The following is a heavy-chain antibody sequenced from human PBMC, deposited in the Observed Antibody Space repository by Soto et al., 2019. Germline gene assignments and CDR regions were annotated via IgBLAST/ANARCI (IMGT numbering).Heavy chain of an antibody. CDR1: GGSISSGGYY. CDR3: ARVSGCGGGDCYWDY. J-gene: IGHJ4*02. Sequence: SETLSLTCTVSGGSISSGGYYWSWIRQHPGKGLEWIGYIYYSGSTYYNPSLKSRVTISVDTSKNQFSLKLSSVTAADTAVYYCARVSGCGGGDCYWDYWGQGTLVTVSS. D-gene: IGHD2-21*02. CDR2: IYYSGST. V-gene: IGHV4-31*03.